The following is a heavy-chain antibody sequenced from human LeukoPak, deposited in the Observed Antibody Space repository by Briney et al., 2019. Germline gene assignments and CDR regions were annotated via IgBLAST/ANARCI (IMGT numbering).Heavy chain of an antibody. CDR3: ARDGGDDSSGYPYYYFDY. Sequence: PGGSLRLSCAASGFTFSSYAMHWVRQAPGKGLEYVSAISSNGGSTYYANSVKGKFTISRDNSKNTLYLQMGSLRAEDMAVYYCARDGGDDSSGYPYYYFDYWGQGTLVTVSS. CDR1: GFTFSSYA. D-gene: IGHD3-22*01. CDR2: ISSNGGST. J-gene: IGHJ4*02. V-gene: IGHV3-64*01.